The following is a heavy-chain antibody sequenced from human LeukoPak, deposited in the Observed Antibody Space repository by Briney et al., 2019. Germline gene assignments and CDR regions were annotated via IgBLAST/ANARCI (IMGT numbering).Heavy chain of an antibody. D-gene: IGHD3-22*01. CDR1: GFTFDDYA. Sequence: GRSLRLSCAASGFTFDDYAMHWVRQAPGKGLEWVSGISWNSGSIGYADSVKGRFTISRDNAKNSLYLQMNSLRAEDTALYYRAADYYDSSGYYDHDAFDIWGQGTMVTVSS. J-gene: IGHJ3*02. CDR3: AADYYDSSGYYDHDAFDI. CDR2: ISWNSGSI. V-gene: IGHV3-9*01.